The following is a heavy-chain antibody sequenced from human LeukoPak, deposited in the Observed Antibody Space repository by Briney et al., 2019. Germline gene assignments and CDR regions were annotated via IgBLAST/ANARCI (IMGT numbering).Heavy chain of an antibody. D-gene: IGHD2-2*01. V-gene: IGHV4-38-2*02. CDR3: ARGGYCSSTSCYLLYYMDV. CDR1: GYSISSGYY. J-gene: IGHJ6*03. Sequence: SETLSLTCTVSGYSISSGYYWGWIRQPPGKGLKWIGSISHSGSTYYNPSLKSRVTISVDTSKNQFSLKLSSVTAADTAVYYCARGGYCSSTSCYLLYYMDVWGKGTTVTVSS. CDR2: ISHSGST.